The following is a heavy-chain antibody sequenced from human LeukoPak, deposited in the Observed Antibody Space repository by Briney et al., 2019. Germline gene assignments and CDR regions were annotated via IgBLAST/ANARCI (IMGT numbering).Heavy chain of an antibody. Sequence: ASVKVSCKASGYTFTSYDINWVRQATGQGLEWMGWINPNTGDTKFAQNFQDRVTMTWDTSVSTAYMELSSLTSDDTAVYYCASKGDGFCSSSRCQGAFDYWGQGSMVTVSS. D-gene: IGHD2-2*01. CDR3: ASKGDGFCSSSRCQGAFDY. CDR1: GYTFTSYD. CDR2: INPNTGDT. V-gene: IGHV1-8*01. J-gene: IGHJ3*01.